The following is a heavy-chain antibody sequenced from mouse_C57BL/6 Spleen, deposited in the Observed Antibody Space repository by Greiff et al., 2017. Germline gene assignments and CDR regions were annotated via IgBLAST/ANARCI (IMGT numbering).Heavy chain of an antibody. CDR1: GYTFTDYY. J-gene: IGHJ4*01. CDR3: AEPGGYDGEYYAMDY. CDR2: IYPGGGNT. D-gene: IGHD2-2*01. V-gene: IGHV1-76*01. Sequence: ESGAELVRPGASVKLSCKASGYTFTDYYINWVKQRPGQGLEWIARIYPGGGNTYYNEKFKGKATLTAEKSSSTAYMQLSSLTSGDSAVYFCAEPGGYDGEYYAMDYWGQGTSVTVSS.